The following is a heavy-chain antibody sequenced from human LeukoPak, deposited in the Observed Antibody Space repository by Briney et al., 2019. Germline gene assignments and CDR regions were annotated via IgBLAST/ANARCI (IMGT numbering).Heavy chain of an antibody. CDR3: ARDRIRPKRYGMDV. Sequence: GRSLRLSCAASGFTFSSYAMHWVRQAPGKGLEWVAVISYDGSNKYYADSVKGRFTISRDNSKNTLYRQMNSLRAEDTAVYYCARDRIRPKRYGMDVWGQGTTVTVSS. CDR2: ISYDGSNK. V-gene: IGHV3-30-3*01. CDR1: GFTFSSYA. J-gene: IGHJ6*02.